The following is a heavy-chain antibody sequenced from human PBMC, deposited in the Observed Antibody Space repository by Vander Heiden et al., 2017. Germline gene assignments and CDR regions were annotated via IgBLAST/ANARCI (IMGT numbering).Heavy chain of an antibody. Sequence: EVQLVESGGGLVQPGGSLRLSCAAYGFTFSSYWRSWVRQPPGKGLEWVANIKQDGSEKYYVDSVKGRFTISRDNAKNSLYLQMNSLRAEDTAVYYCARETVTTAVDYWGQGTLVTVSS. V-gene: IGHV3-7*01. CDR2: IKQDGSEK. J-gene: IGHJ4*02. D-gene: IGHD4-17*01. CDR1: GFTFSSYW. CDR3: ARETVTTAVDY.